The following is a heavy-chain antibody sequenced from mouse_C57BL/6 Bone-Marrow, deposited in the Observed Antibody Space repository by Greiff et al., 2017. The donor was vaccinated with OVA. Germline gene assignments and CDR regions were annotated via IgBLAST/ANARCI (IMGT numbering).Heavy chain of an antibody. CDR2: ISNLAYSI. Sequence: EVHLVESGGGLVQPGGSLKLSCAASGFTFSDYGMAWVRQAPRKGPEWVAFISNLAYSIYSADTVTGRFTISRENAKNTLYLEMSSLRSEDTAMYYCARHVDGYYFDYWGKGTTLTVSS. V-gene: IGHV5-15*01. J-gene: IGHJ2*01. CDR1: GFTFSDYG. CDR3: ARHVDGYYFDY. D-gene: IGHD2-3*01.